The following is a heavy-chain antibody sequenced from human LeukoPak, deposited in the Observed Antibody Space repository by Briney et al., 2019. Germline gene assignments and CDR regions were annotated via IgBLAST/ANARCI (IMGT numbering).Heavy chain of an antibody. D-gene: IGHD3-22*01. CDR3: ARSVYYDSSGHYYRYFDY. Sequence: SETLSLTCTVSDGSVTNSNYYWGWIRQPPAKGLEWIGSIYYIGSTYYNPSLKSRVTISVDTSKNQFSLRLSSVTAADTAVYYCARSVYYDSSGHYYRYFDYWGQGTLVTVSS. CDR2: IYYIGST. V-gene: IGHV4-39*01. CDR1: DGSVTNSNYY. J-gene: IGHJ4*02.